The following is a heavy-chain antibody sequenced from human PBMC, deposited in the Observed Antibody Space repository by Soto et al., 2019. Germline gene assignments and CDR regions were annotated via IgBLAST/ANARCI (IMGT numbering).Heavy chain of an antibody. CDR2: INPKSGDT. J-gene: IGHJ5*02. V-gene: IGHV1-2*02. D-gene: IGHD3-10*01. CDR3: ARVLLWFGELYGNWFDP. Sequence: ASVKVSCKASGYTFTDYYMHWVRQAPGQGLEWMGWINPKSGDTRYAQNFQGRVTISVDTSKNQFSLKLSSVTAADTAVYYCARVLLWFGELYGNWFDPWGQGTLVTVSS. CDR1: GYTFTDYY.